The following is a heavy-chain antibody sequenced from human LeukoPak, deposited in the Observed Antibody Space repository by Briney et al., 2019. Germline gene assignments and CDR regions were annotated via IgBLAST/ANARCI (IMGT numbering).Heavy chain of an antibody. CDR3: AKGPLIEVAGTTWDY. CDR1: GVTFSSYA. CDR2: ISGSGYST. J-gene: IGHJ4*02. D-gene: IGHD6-19*01. Sequence: GGSLRLSCAASGVTFSSYAMGWVRQFPGKGLEWVSAISGSGYSTYYADSVKGRFTISRDNSKNTLHLQMNSLRAEATAVYYCAKGPLIEVAGTTWDYWGQGPLVTVSS. V-gene: IGHV3-23*01.